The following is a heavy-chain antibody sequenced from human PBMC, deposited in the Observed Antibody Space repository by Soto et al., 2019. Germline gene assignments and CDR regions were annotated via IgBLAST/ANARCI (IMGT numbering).Heavy chain of an antibody. CDR3: ARLAVAGSSPFDY. J-gene: IGHJ4*02. V-gene: IGHV4-61*01. CDR2: IYYSGST. Sequence: QVQLQESGPGLVKPSETLSLTCTVSGGSVSSGSYYWSWIRQPPGKGLEWIGYIYYSGSTNYNPSLKSRVTLSVDTSTNQFSLKLSSVTAADTAVYYCARLAVAGSSPFDYWGQGTLVTVSS. CDR1: GGSVSSGSYY. D-gene: IGHD6-19*01.